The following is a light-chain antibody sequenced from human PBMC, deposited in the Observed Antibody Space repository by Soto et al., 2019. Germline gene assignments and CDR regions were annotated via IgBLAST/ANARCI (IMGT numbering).Light chain of an antibody. J-gene: IGKJ2*01. CDR3: QQYNNWPYT. V-gene: IGKV3-15*01. CDR1: KSVSDN. CDR2: GAS. Sequence: EIVMTPSPATLSVSPGERVTLSCRASKSVSDNLAWYQQKPGQAPRLLIYGASTRATTIPARFSGSGSGTEFTLTISSLQSEDFAGYYCQQYNNWPYTFGHGTKLEIK.